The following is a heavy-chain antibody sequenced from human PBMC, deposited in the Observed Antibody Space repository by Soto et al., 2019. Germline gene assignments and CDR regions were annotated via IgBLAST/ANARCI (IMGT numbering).Heavy chain of an antibody. CDR2: INPSGRST. Sequence: QVQLVQSGAEVKKPGASVKVSCKASGYTFTSYYMHWVRQAPGQGLEWMGIINPSGRSTSYAQKFQGRDTMTRDTSTNTVYMELSSLRSEDTAVYYCARGGLRSVYFDYWGQGTLVTVSS. V-gene: IGHV1-46*01. J-gene: IGHJ4*02. D-gene: IGHD4-17*01. CDR1: GYTFTSYY. CDR3: ARGGLRSVYFDY.